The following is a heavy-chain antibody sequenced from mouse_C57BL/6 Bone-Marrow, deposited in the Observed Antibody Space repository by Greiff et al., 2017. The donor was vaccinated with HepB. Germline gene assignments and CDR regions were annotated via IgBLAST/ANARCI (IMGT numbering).Heavy chain of an antibody. CDR3: ARPTYDYYSWFAY. D-gene: IGHD2-4*01. V-gene: IGHV5-17*01. J-gene: IGHJ3*01. CDR1: GFTFSDYG. CDR2: ISSGSSTI. Sequence: EVHLVESGGGLVKPGGSLKLSCAASGFTFSDYGMHWVRQAPEKGLEWVAYISSGSSTIYYADTVKGRFTISRDNAKNTLFLQMTSLRSEDTAMYYCARPTYDYYSWFAYWGQGTLVTVSA.